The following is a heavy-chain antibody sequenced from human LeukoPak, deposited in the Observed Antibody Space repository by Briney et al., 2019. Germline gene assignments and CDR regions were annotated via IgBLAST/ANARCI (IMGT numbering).Heavy chain of an antibody. CDR2: ISGSGGST. J-gene: IGHJ4*02. Sequence: PGGSLRLSCAASGFTFSSYAMSWVRQAPGKGLEWVSAISGSGGSTYYADSVKGRFTISRDNSKNTLYLQMNSLRAEDTAVYYCANRQAGGWYNYFDYWGQGTLVTVSS. D-gene: IGHD2-15*01. CDR3: ANRQAGGWYNYFDY. V-gene: IGHV3-23*01. CDR1: GFTFSSYA.